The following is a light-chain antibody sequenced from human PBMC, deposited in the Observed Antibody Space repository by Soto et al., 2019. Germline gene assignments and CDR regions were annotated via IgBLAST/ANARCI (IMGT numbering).Light chain of an antibody. CDR3: SSYTTSNTRQII. CDR2: DVS. CDR1: SSDVGGYNY. Sequence: QSALTQPASVSGSPGQSINISCTGTSSDVGGYNYVSWYQHHPGKAPKLIIYDVSNRPSGVSNPFSGSQSGNTASLTISGLQPEDEADYYCSSYTTSNTRQIIFGTGTRSPS. V-gene: IGLV2-14*03. J-gene: IGLJ1*01.